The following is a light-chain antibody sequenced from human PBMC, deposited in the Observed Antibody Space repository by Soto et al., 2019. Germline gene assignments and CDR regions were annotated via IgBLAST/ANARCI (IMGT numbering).Light chain of an antibody. J-gene: IGKJ1*01. V-gene: IGKV1-5*01. CDR3: QQYNTFPWT. CDR1: QSVSSW. CDR2: DVS. Sequence: DIQMSQSPSTLSASVGDRVTITCRADQSVSSWLAWYQQKPGKAPNLLIYDVSTLESGVPSRFSGTGSDTEFTLTISSLQPCDFATYYCQQYNTFPWTFGQGTKVEIK.